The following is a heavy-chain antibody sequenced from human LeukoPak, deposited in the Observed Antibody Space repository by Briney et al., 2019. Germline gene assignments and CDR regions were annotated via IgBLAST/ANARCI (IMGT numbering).Heavy chain of an antibody. D-gene: IGHD3-3*01. Sequence: SETLSLTCTVSGGSISSYYWSWIRQPPGKGLEWIGYIYYSGSTNYNPSLKSRVTISVDTSKNQFSLKLNSVTAADTAVYYCAGSKFLEWLLPDPGAFDIWGQGTMVTVSS. CDR3: AGSKFLEWLLPDPGAFDI. CDR1: GGSISSYY. J-gene: IGHJ3*02. CDR2: IYYSGST. V-gene: IGHV4-59*01.